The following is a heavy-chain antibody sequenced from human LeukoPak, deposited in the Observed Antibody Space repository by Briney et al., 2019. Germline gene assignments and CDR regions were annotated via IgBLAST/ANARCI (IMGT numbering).Heavy chain of an antibody. D-gene: IGHD3-10*01. V-gene: IGHV3-11*01. CDR2: ISSNGRTI. CDR1: KYTFRDYY. Sequence: GGSLRLSCAASKYTFRDYYMSWVRQAPGKGLEWIAYISSNGRTIYYADSVRGRFTISRDNDKSSMCLLMNSLRVDDTAVYYCVRDSPRVRGWFDPWGQGTLVTSSS. J-gene: IGHJ5*02. CDR3: VRDSPRVRGWFDP.